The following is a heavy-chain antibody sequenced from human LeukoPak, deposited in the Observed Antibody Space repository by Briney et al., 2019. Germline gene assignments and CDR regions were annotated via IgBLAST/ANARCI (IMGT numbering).Heavy chain of an antibody. D-gene: IGHD2-2*02. CDR3: ARETIVVVPAAITYYYGMDV. V-gene: IGHV3-7*01. J-gene: IGHJ6*02. CDR2: IKQDGSEK. CDR1: GFTFSSYW. Sequence: GGSLRLSCAASGFTFSSYWMSWVRQAPGKGLEWVANIKQDGSEKYYVDSVKGRFTISRDNAKNSLYLQMNSLRAEDTAVYYCARETIVVVPAAITYYYGMDVWGQGTTVTVSS.